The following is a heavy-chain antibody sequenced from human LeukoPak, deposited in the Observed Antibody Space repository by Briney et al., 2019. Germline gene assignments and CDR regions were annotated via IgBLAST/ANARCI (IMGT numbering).Heavy chain of an antibody. CDR2: ISYDGSNK. D-gene: IGHD7-27*01. CDR1: GFTFSSYG. J-gene: IGHJ4*02. CDR3: AKDRGKLGIVVWYFDY. V-gene: IGHV3-30*18. Sequence: GGSLRLSCAASGFTFSSYGMHWVRQAPGKGLEWVAVISYDGSNKYYADSVKGRFTISRDNSKNTLYLQMNSLRAEDTAVYYCAKDRGKLGIVVWYFDYWGQGTLVTVSS.